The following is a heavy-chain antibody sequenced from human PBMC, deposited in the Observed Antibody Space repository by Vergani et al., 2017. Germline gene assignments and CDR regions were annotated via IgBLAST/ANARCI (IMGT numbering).Heavy chain of an antibody. CDR2: ISAYNGNT. Sequence: QVQLVQSGAEVKKPGASVKVSCKASGYTFTSYGISWVRQAPGQGLEWMGWISAYNGNTNYSQKLQGRVNMTTDTSTSTAYMELRSLRSDDTAVYYCARVPLQQLGQMGIFDYWGQGTLVTVSS. J-gene: IGHJ4*02. V-gene: IGHV1-18*01. CDR3: ARVPLQQLGQMGIFDY. CDR1: GYTFTSYG. D-gene: IGHD6-13*01.